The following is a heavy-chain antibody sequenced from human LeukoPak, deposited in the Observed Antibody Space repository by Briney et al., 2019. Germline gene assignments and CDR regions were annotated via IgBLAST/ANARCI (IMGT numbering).Heavy chain of an antibody. CDR3: ARGYDSSGYYYGDYFDY. V-gene: IGHV3-7*01. D-gene: IGHD3-22*01. J-gene: IGHJ4*02. CDR1: GFTFSSYW. CDR2: IKQDGSEK. Sequence: AGGSLRLSCAASGFTFSSYWMSWVRQAPGKGLEWVANIKQDGSEKYYVDSVKGRFTISRDNAKNSLYLQMNSLRAEDTAVYYCARGYDSSGYYYGDYFDYWGQGTLVTVSS.